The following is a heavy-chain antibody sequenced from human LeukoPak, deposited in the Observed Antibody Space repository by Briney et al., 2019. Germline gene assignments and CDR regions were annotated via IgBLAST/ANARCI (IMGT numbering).Heavy chain of an antibody. Sequence: ASVKVSCKASGYTFTGYYMQWVRQAPGQGLEWMGRIDPNSGGTNYAQKFQGRVTMTRDTSISTAYMELSRLRSDDTAVYYCAREGVNYYDSSGVAFDIWGQGTMVTVSS. CDR3: AREGVNYYDSSGVAFDI. J-gene: IGHJ3*02. D-gene: IGHD3-22*01. CDR1: GYTFTGYY. CDR2: IDPNSGGT. V-gene: IGHV1-2*06.